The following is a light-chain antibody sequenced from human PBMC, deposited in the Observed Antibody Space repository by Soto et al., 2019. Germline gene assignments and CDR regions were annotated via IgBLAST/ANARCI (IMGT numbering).Light chain of an antibody. CDR2: AAS. J-gene: IGKJ1*01. CDR3: HQYAYAPWT. Sequence: EIVLTQSPGTLSLSPGERATLSCRASQSISNYLAWYQQRPGQSPRLLIYAASSRATGVPDRFSGGGSATDFTLTVSRLEPEDFAVYYCHQYAYAPWTFGQGTKVEIK. V-gene: IGKV3-20*01. CDR1: QSISNY.